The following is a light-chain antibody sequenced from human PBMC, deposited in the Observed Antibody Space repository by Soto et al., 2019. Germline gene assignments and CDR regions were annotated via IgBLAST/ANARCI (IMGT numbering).Light chain of an antibody. CDR3: HQYDSWT. CDR2: GAS. CDR1: QSFNSIY. V-gene: IGKV3-20*01. J-gene: IGKJ1*01. Sequence: EIVLTQSPGTLALSPGERATLSCRASQSFNSIYLAWYQQKPGQAPRLLIYGASSRATGIPDRFSGSGSGTDFTLTISRLEPEDFAVYYCHQYDSWTFGQGTKV.